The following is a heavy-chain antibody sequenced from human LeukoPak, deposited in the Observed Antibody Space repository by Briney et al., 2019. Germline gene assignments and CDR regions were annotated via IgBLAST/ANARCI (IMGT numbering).Heavy chain of an antibody. V-gene: IGHV4-38-2*01. Sequence: SETLSLTCAVSGYSISSGYCWGWIRQLPGKGLEWIGSIYHSGSTYYNPSLKSRVTISVDTSKNQFSLKLSSVTAADTAVYYCARAREVYSYGPYYFDYWGQGTLVTVSS. CDR1: GYSISSGYC. CDR3: ARAREVYSYGPYYFDY. J-gene: IGHJ4*02. D-gene: IGHD5-18*01. CDR2: IYHSGST.